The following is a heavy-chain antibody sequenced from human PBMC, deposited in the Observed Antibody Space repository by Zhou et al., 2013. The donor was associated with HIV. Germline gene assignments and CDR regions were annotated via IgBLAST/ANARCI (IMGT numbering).Heavy chain of an antibody. CDR3: ARDRGRVTVGTPGWLDP. CDR2: IIPVLGLT. Sequence: QVQLVQSGAEVKKPGSSVKVSCKTVGATFRSYGVSWVRQAPGQGLEWIGRIIPVLGLTTYAQKFQGGVTITADKATTTVYMEVGRLRSEDTALYYCARDRGRVTVGTPGWLDPWGQGTLVTVSS. CDR1: GATFRSYG. D-gene: IGHD1-26*01. V-gene: IGHV1-69*04. J-gene: IGHJ5*02.